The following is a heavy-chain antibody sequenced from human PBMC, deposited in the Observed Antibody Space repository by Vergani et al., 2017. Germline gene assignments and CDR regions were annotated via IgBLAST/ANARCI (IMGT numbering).Heavy chain of an antibody. D-gene: IGHD3-10*01. CDR1: GFSFRTFS. CDR3: ARDRGDWAYSRYFYYYYMDV. J-gene: IGHJ6*03. CDR2: ISPDGRTT. V-gene: IGHV3-74*03. Sequence: DVDLVESGGGFVQPGGSRRLSFAASGFSFRTFSIFWVRQPPGKGLAWVAKISPDGRTTEYADSVRGRLTISRDNAKSTLFLQMNSLRVEDMAVYYCARDRGDWAYSRYFYYYYMDVWGKGTTVTVSS.